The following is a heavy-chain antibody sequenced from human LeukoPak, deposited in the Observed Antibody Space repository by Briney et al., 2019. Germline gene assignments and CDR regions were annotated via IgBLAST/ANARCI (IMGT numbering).Heavy chain of an antibody. J-gene: IGHJ4*02. CDR1: GYTFSVYY. CDR3: ARDLSGAAAYHD. Sequence: GGSVKVSFKASGYTFSVYYIHWLRQAPGQRLEWVGWIIPKNGDTNYAQKFRDRVTMTRDTSISTAYMELSRLRSDDTAVYYCARDLSGAAAYHDWGQGTLVTVSS. V-gene: IGHV1-2*02. D-gene: IGHD6-13*01. CDR2: IIPKNGDT.